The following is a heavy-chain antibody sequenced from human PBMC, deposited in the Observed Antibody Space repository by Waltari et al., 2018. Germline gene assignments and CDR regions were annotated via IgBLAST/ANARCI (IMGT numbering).Heavy chain of an antibody. D-gene: IGHD3-10*01. J-gene: IGHJ5*02. CDR1: GGSISSYY. CDR2: SYTSGST. Sequence: QVQLQESGPGLVKPSETLSLTCTVPGGSISSYYWSWIRQPAGKGLEWIGRSYTSGSTNYNPPLKSRVTMSVDTSKNQCSLKLSSVTAADTAVYYCARDKKANYGSGRWFDPWGQGTLVTVSS. CDR3: ARDKKANYGSGRWFDP. V-gene: IGHV4-4*07.